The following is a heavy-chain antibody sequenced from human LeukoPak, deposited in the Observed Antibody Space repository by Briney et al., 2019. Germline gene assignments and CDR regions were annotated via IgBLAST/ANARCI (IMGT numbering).Heavy chain of an antibody. CDR3: ERGWDLSYY. V-gene: IGHV3-7*04. CDR1: GFTFSSYF. J-gene: IGHJ4*02. CDR2: IKEDGSEK. D-gene: IGHD1-26*01. Sequence: GGSLRLSCAASGFTFSSYFMNWVRQAPGKGLEWVAKIKEDGSEKYYVDSVKGRFTISRDNAKNSLYLQMNSLRAEDTAVYYCERGWDLSYYWGQGTLVTVSS.